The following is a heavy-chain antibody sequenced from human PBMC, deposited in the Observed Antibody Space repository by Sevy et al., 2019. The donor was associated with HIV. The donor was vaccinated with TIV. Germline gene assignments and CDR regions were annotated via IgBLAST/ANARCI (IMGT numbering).Heavy chain of an antibody. CDR2: TYYRSKCYN. Sequence: SQTLSLTCAISGDSVSSNSAAWNWIRQSPSRGLEWLRRTYYRSKCYNDYAVSVKSRITINPDTSKNQFSLQLNSVTPEDTAVYYCAVSGIVGATGAFDIWGQGTMVTVSS. V-gene: IGHV6-1*01. J-gene: IGHJ3*02. D-gene: IGHD1-26*01. CDR3: AVSGIVGATGAFDI. CDR1: GDSVSSNSAA.